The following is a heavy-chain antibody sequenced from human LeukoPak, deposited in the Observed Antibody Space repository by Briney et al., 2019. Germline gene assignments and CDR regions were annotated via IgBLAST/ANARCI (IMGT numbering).Heavy chain of an antibody. CDR2: MNPNSGNT. V-gene: IGHV1-8*01. J-gene: IGHJ4*02. Sequence: GASVKVSCKASGYTFTSHDINWVRQATGQGLEWMGWMNPNSGNTGYAQKFQGRVTMTRNTSISTAYMELSSLRSEDTAVYYCASTSYRGYSGYDYPGDFDYWGQGTLVTVSS. D-gene: IGHD5-12*01. CDR1: GYTFTSHD. CDR3: ASTSYRGYSGYDYPGDFDY.